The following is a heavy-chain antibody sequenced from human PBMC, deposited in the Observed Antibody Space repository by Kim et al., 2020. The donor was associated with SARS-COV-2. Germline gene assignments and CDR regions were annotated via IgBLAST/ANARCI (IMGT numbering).Heavy chain of an antibody. CDR1: GFTFVSYS. J-gene: IGHJ4*02. D-gene: IGHD1-26*01. V-gene: IGHV3-21*01. CDR3: ARGYSGSSDY. CDR2: ISSSSTYT. Sequence: GGSLRLSCAASGFTFVSYSMNWVRQAPGRGLEWVSSISSSSTYTYYADSVKGRFTVSRENAKNSLYLQMSSLRAEDTAVYFCARGYSGSSDYWGQGTLVTVPS.